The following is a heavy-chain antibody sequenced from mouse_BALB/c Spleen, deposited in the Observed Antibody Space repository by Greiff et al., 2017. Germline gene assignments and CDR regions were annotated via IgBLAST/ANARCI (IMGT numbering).Heavy chain of an antibody. Sequence: VMLVESGAELVRPGVSVKISCKGSGYTFTDYAMHWVKQSHAKSLEWIGVISTYYGDASYNQKFKGKATMTVDKSSSTAYMELARLTSEDSAIYYCAREGDYGSTFAYWGQGTLVTVSA. J-gene: IGHJ3*01. CDR1: GYTFTDYA. CDR3: AREGDYGSTFAY. CDR2: ISTYYGDA. D-gene: IGHD1-1*01. V-gene: IGHV1S137*01.